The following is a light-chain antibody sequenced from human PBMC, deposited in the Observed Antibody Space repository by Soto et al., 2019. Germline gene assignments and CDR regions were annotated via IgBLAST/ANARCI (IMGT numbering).Light chain of an antibody. CDR3: QQYNSYWT. V-gene: IGKV1-5*01. Sequence: DIRMTQSPSTLSASVGDRVTITCRASQGISGWLAWYQQKPGKAPKLLIYDASSLVSGVTSRFSGSGSGTEFTHTISSLRPDDFATYYCQQYNSYWTFGQGNKLEIK. CDR2: DAS. J-gene: IGKJ1*01. CDR1: QGISGW.